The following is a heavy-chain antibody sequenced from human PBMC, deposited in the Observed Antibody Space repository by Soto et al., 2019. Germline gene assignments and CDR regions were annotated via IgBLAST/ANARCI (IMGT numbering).Heavy chain of an antibody. CDR2: ISGSGGST. J-gene: IGHJ4*02. D-gene: IGHD6-19*01. V-gene: IGHV3-23*01. CDR3: AKVSYSSGWYAKSYYFDY. Sequence: VRQAPGKGLEWVSGISGSGGSTYYADSVKGRFTISRDNSKNTLYLQMNSLRAEDTAVYYCAKVSYSSGWYAKSYYFDYWGQGTLVTVSS.